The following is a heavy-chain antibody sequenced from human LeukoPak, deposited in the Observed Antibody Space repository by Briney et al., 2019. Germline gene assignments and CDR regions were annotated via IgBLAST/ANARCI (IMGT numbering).Heavy chain of an antibody. J-gene: IGHJ2*01. Sequence: GGSLRLSCTASGFIFSNYELTWVRQAPGKGLEWVSYIDRSGSTIYYADSVRGRFSLSGDNAKNSLYLHMNSLRAEDTAIYYCARVGVEPSNWYFDLWGRGTLVTVSS. CDR1: GFIFSNYE. CDR3: ARVGVEPSNWYFDL. D-gene: IGHD2-15*01. V-gene: IGHV3-48*03. CDR2: IDRSGSTI.